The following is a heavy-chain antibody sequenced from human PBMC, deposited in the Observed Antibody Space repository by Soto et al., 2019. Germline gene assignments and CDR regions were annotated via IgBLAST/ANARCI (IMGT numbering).Heavy chain of an antibody. CDR3: VRQKGFFDWSSHVTGPGGMDV. J-gene: IGHJ6*02. CDR2: VHHSGTT. V-gene: IGHV4-34*01. D-gene: IGHD3-9*01. CDR1: GGSFSGYY. Sequence: QVQLQQWGAGLVKPSETLSLTCAVNGGSFSGYYWNWIRQSAGKGLEWIGRVHHSGTTNYNPSLKSRLTISLDTSKNHFSLQLNSVTAADTAMYYCVRQKGFFDWSSHVTGPGGMDVWGQGTSVTVSS.